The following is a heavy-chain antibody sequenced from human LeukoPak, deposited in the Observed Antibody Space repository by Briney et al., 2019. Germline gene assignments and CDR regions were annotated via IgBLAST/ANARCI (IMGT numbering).Heavy chain of an antibody. D-gene: IGHD3-10*01. CDR3: ASLALFLYGSGGIEDY. V-gene: IGHV3-53*01. Sequence: GGSLRLSCATSGFTVDDTYMSWVRQTPGKGLEWVSVVYSGGKTFYADSVKGRFTISRDNSKNTLYLQMNSLRAEDTAVYYCASLALFLYGSGGIEDYWGQGTLVTVSS. CDR2: VYSGGKT. CDR1: GFTVDDTY. J-gene: IGHJ4*02.